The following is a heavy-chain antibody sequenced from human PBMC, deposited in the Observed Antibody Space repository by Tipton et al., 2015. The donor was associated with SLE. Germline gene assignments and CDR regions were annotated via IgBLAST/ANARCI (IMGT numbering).Heavy chain of an antibody. Sequence: TLSLTCTVSGGSINSYYWSWIRQPPGKGLEWIGFIYATDKTRYSPSLSSRAVISVDPSKNQVSLKLTSVTAADTGTYYCASLPEHWGQGTLVAVSS. V-gene: IGHV4-4*09. CDR2: IYATDKT. CDR3: ASLPEH. CDR1: GGSINSYY. J-gene: IGHJ4*02.